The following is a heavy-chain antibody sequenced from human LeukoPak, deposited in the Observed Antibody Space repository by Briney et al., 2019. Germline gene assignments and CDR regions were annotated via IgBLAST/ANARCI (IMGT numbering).Heavy chain of an antibody. CDR2: IYYSGST. CDR1: GGSISSYY. J-gene: IGHJ4*02. Sequence: KPSETLSLTCTVSGGSISSYYWSWIRQPPGKGLEWIGYIYYSGSTNYNPSLKSRVTISVDTSKNQFSLKLSSVTAADTAVYYCARIEDRGGGWAGEYYFDYWGQGTLVTVSS. CDR3: ARIEDRGGGWAGEYYFDY. D-gene: IGHD3-10*01. V-gene: IGHV4-59*01.